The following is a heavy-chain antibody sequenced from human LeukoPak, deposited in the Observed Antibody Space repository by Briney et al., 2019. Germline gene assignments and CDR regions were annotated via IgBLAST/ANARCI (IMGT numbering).Heavy chain of an antibody. D-gene: IGHD2-2*02. J-gene: IGHJ4*02. CDR3: ARRDGYCSSTSCYMSSESFDY. V-gene: IGHV1-69*05. Sequence: ASVKVSCKASGGTFSSYAISWVRQAPGQGLEWMGGIIPIFGTANYAQKFQGRVTITTDESTSTAYMELSSLRSEDTAVYYCARRDGYCSSTSCYMSSESFDYWGQGTLVTVSS. CDR1: GGTFSSYA. CDR2: IIPIFGTA.